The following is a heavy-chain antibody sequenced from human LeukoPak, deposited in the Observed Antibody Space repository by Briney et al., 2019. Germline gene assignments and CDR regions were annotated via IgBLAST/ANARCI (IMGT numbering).Heavy chain of an antibody. D-gene: IGHD3-22*01. CDR3: ARSNREYYYDSSGYPPDAFDI. J-gene: IGHJ3*02. Sequence: GGSLRLSCAASGFTFSGYALSWVRQAPGKGLEWVSSISGSGDSTYYADSVTGRFTISRDNSKNTLYLQMNSLRAEDTAVYYCARSNREYYYDSSGYPPDAFDIWGQGTMVTVSS. CDR2: ISGSGDST. CDR1: GFTFSGYA. V-gene: IGHV3-23*01.